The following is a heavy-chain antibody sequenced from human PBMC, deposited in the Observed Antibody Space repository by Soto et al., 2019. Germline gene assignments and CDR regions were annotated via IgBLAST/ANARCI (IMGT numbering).Heavy chain of an antibody. D-gene: IGHD2-2*02. Sequence: QVQLVQSGAEVKKPGSSVKVSCKASGGTFSSYAISWVRQAPGQGLEWMGGIIPIFGTANYAQKFQGRVTITADESTSTAYMELSSLRSEDTAVYYCARIPQYCSSTSCYTGGPTDYFDYWGQGTLVTVSS. CDR3: ARIPQYCSSTSCYTGGPTDYFDY. CDR1: GGTFSSYA. V-gene: IGHV1-69*01. J-gene: IGHJ4*02. CDR2: IIPIFGTA.